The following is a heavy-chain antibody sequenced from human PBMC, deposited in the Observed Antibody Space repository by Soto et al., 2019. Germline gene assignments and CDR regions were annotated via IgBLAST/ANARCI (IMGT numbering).Heavy chain of an antibody. V-gene: IGHV1-3*04. J-gene: IGHJ4*02. Sequence: QVQLVQSGAEVKKPGASVKVSCKASGYTFSNYAMHWVRQAPGQRLEWMGWINTGNGNTKYSQKFQGRVTITRDTSASTAYMELSSLRSEDTAVYYCARDCPEYHCYFDYWGQGTLVTVSS. CDR1: GYTFSNYA. CDR3: ARDCPEYHCYFDY. CDR2: INTGNGNT. D-gene: IGHD2-2*01.